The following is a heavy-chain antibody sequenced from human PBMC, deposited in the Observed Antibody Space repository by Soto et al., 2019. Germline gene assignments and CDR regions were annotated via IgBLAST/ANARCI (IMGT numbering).Heavy chain of an antibody. CDR3: ARDLSISSTDGPLDP. D-gene: IGHD6-6*01. J-gene: IGHJ5*02. Sequence: SETLSLTCTVSGGSISRYYWTWIRQPPGKGLEWIGNIHYTGSTNYNPSLKSRVTISLGTSKSQFSLKLSSVTAADTAVYYCARDLSISSTDGPLDPWGHGTLVTVSS. CDR2: IHYTGST. CDR1: GGSISRYY. V-gene: IGHV4-59*01.